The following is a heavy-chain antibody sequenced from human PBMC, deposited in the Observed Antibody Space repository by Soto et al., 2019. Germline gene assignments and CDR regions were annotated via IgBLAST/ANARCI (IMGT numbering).Heavy chain of an antibody. CDR1: GGTFSSYA. CDR3: VLSLGSSDAYNAFDI. Sequence: QVQLVQSGAEVKKPGSSVKVSCKASGGTFSSYAISWVRQAPGQGLEWMGGIIPIFGTANYAQKFQGRVKMXEDTSXXTAYMELSSLRSEDTAVYYCVLSLGSSDAYNAFDIWGQGTMVTVSS. CDR2: IIPIFGTA. D-gene: IGHD1-26*01. V-gene: IGHV1-69*14. J-gene: IGHJ3*02.